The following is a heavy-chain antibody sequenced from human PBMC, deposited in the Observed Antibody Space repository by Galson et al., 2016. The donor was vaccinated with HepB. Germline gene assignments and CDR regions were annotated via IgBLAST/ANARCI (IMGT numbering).Heavy chain of an antibody. V-gene: IGHV1-18*01. D-gene: IGHD7-27*01. CDR3: ARDTNWGLYYFDY. Sequence: SVKVSCKASGYTFNNYGISWVRQAPGQGLEWMGWISTYNHNTNYAQKFQGRVSMTTDTSTGTAYMELRSLTSDDTAIYYCARDTNWGLYYFDYWGQGTLVTVSS. J-gene: IGHJ4*02. CDR1: GYTFNNYG. CDR2: ISTYNHNT.